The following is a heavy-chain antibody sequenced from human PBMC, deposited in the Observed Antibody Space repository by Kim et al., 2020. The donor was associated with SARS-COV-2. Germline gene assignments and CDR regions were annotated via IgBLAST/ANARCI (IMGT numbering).Heavy chain of an antibody. J-gene: IGHJ4*02. V-gene: IGHV1-46*01. D-gene: IGHD3-22*01. CDR3: ARDGVFGDSSGYYTDY. CDR1: GYTFTSYY. CDR2: INPSGGST. Sequence: ASVKVSCKASGYTFTSYYMHWVRQAPGQGLEWMGIINPSGGSTSYAQKFQGRVTMTRDTSTSTVYMELSSLRSEDTAVYYCARDGVFGDSSGYYTDYWGQGTLVTVSS.